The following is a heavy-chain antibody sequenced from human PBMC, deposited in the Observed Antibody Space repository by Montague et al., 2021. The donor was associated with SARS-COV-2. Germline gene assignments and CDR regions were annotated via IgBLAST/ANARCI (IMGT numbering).Heavy chain of an antibody. J-gene: IGHJ4*02. CDR1: GGSISSYY. CDR3: ARVWYSSSWYYFDY. V-gene: IGHV4-4*07. D-gene: IGHD6-13*01. Sequence: SETLSLTCTVPGGSISSYYWSWTRQPAGKVLEWIGRIYTSGSTNYNPSLKSRVTMSVDTSKNQFSLKLSSVTAADTAVYYCARVWYSSSWYYFDYWGQGTLVTVSS. CDR2: IYTSGST.